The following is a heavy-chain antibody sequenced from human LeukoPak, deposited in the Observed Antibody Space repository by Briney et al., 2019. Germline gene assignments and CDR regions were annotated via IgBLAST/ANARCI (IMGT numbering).Heavy chain of an antibody. CDR2: IIPIFGTA. Sequence: GSSVKVSCKASGGTFSSYAISWVRQAPGQGLEWMGGIIPIFGTANYAQKFQGRVTTTADESTSTAYMELSSLRSEDTAVYYCARDHLAVAGTWGFDPWGQGTLVTVSS. CDR1: GGTFSSYA. J-gene: IGHJ5*02. V-gene: IGHV1-69*01. CDR3: ARDHLAVAGTWGFDP. D-gene: IGHD6-19*01.